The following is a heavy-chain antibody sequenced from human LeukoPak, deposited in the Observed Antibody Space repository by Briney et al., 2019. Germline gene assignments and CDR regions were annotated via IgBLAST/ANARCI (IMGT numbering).Heavy chain of an antibody. J-gene: IGHJ4*02. Sequence: ASVKVSCKASGYTFTSYDINWVRQATGQGLEWMGWMNPNSGNTNYAQKLQGRVTMTTDTSTSTAYMELRSLRSDDTAVYYCARDTSWTAGESGYYDYWGQGTLVTVSS. CDR3: ARDTSWTAGESGYYDY. V-gene: IGHV1-18*01. CDR2: MNPNSGNT. D-gene: IGHD3-22*01. CDR1: GYTFTSYD.